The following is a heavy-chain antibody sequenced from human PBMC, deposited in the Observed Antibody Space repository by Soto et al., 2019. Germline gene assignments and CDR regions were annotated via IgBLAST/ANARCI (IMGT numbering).Heavy chain of an antibody. CDR3: ARTPSGSYYNH. CDR1: GYTFTSHG. Sequence: ASVKVPCIDPGYTFTSHGISWVRRAPGQRLEWMGCNSAHNGNTNYAQNLQGRVNRAADTTTSTADMELKSPRSDDTAVYYCARTPSGSYYNHWGEGTLDAASA. V-gene: IGHV1-18*01. D-gene: IGHD1-26*01. J-gene: IGHJ4*02. CDR2: NSAHNGNT.